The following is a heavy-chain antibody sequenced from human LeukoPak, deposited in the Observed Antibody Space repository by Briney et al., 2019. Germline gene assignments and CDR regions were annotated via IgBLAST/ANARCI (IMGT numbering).Heavy chain of an antibody. J-gene: IGHJ4*02. V-gene: IGHV1-24*01. CDR3: ATGGRYYYDSTS. Sequence: ASVKVSCKVSGYTLTKLSMHWVRQAPGKGLEWMGGFDPEDGETIYAQKFQGRVTMTEDTSTDTAYMELSSLRSEDTAVYYCATGGRYYYDSTSWGQGTLVTVSS. CDR2: FDPEDGET. D-gene: IGHD3-22*01. CDR1: GYTLTKLS.